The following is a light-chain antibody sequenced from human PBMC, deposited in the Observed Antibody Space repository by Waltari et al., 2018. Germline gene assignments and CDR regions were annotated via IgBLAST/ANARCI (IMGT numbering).Light chain of an antibody. CDR1: QSVRSY. J-gene: IGKJ4*01. Sequence: IVLTQSPATLSLFPGERATLSCRASQSVRSYLAWYQQKPGQSPRLLIYDTSYRATGVPVRFSGSGSGTDYTLTISSLEPEDFAVYYCQHRSVWPLTFGGGTKVEMK. CDR2: DTS. V-gene: IGKV3-11*01. CDR3: QHRSVWPLT.